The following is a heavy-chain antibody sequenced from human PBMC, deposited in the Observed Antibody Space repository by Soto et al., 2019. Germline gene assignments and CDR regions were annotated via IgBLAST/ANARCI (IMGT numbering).Heavy chain of an antibody. Sequence: GGSLRLSSAASGFTFSNAWINWVCQAPGKGLEWVGRIKSKTDGGTTDYAEPVKGRFAISRDDSNNMVYLQMNSLKIEDTAVYYCTTDSYSSIIIVRFDYWGHGTLVTVSS. J-gene: IGHJ4*01. V-gene: IGHV3-15*07. CDR2: IKSKTDGGTT. CDR3: TTDSYSSIIIVRFDY. D-gene: IGHD2-2*01. CDR1: GFTFSNAW.